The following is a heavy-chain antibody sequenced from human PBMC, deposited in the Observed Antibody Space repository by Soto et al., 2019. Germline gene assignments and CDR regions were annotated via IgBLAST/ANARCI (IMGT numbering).Heavy chain of an antibody. J-gene: IGHJ6*02. CDR2: IYYSGST. D-gene: IGHD2-2*02. CDR3: ARDSVVVVVPAAIRYYYYYGMDV. CDR1: GGSISSGGYY. Sequence: SETLSLTCTVSGGSISSGGYYWSWIRQRPGKGLEWIGYIYYSGSTYYNPSLKSRVTISVDTSKNQFSLKLSSVTAADTAVYYCARDSVVVVVPAAIRYYYYYGMDVWGQGTTVTVSS. V-gene: IGHV4-31*03.